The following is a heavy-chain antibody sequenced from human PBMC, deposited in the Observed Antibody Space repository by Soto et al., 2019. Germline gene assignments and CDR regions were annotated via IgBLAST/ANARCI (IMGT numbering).Heavy chain of an antibody. Sequence: QVQLQESGPGLVKPSETLSLTCTGSGGSISSYYWSWIRHPPGKGLELIGYIYYSGRKNYNTALKSRVPVYVDTFKKQFSLQLSSVTAADTAVYYCARSTSSKRAWFDPWGQGTLVTVSS. D-gene: IGHD2-2*01. J-gene: IGHJ5*02. CDR2: IYYSGRK. CDR3: ARSTSSKRAWFDP. V-gene: IGHV4-59*12. CDR1: GGSISSYY.